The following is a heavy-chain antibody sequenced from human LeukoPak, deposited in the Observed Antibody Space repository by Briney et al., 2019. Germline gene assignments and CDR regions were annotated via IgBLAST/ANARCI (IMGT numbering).Heavy chain of an antibody. CDR2: IKQDGSGK. CDR1: GFTFSSYW. V-gene: IGHV3-7*05. Sequence: SGGSLRLSCAASGFTFSSYWMSWVRQAPGKGLEWVAKIKQDGSGKYYVDSVKGRFTISRDNAENSLYLQMNSLRVEDTAVYYCARATYYYDSSGYRDFYFDYWGQGTLVTVSS. CDR3: ARATYYYDSSGYRDFYFDY. D-gene: IGHD3-22*01. J-gene: IGHJ4*02.